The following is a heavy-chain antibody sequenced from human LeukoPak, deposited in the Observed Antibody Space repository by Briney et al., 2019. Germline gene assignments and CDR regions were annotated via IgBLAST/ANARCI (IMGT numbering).Heavy chain of an antibody. Sequence: GESLKISCKGSGYRFTNYWIGWVRQMPGKGLEWMGIIYPGDSDTRYSPSFQGQVTISADKSISTAYLQWSSLKASDTAMYYCARPDYYDSSGYTVWGQGTLVTVSS. J-gene: IGHJ4*02. D-gene: IGHD3-22*01. V-gene: IGHV5-51*01. CDR3: ARPDYYDSSGYTV. CDR1: GYRFTNYW. CDR2: IYPGDSDT.